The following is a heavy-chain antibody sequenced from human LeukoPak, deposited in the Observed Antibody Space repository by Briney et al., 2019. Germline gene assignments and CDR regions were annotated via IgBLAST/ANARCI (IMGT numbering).Heavy chain of an antibody. CDR1: GGSISSSY. Sequence: SETLSLTCTVSGGSISSSYWSWIRQPPGKGLEWIGYIYYSGSINYNPSLKRRVTISVDTSKNQFSMKLSSVTAADTAVSYCARDLGYCGSISCYAWFDPWGQGTLVTVS. CDR2: IYYSGSI. J-gene: IGHJ5*02. CDR3: ARDLGYCGSISCYAWFDP. D-gene: IGHD2-2*01. V-gene: IGHV4-59*01.